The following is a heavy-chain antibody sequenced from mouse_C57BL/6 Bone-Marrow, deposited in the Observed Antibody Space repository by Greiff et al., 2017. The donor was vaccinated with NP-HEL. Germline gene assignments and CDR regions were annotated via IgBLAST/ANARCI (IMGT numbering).Heavy chain of an antibody. D-gene: IGHD1-1*01. CDR2: IHPNSGST. V-gene: IGHV1-64*01. Sequence: QVQLQQPGAELVKPGASVKLSCKASGYTFTSYWMHWVKQRPGQGLEWIGMIHPNSGSTNYNEKFKSKATLTVDKSSSTAYMQLSSLTSEDSAVYYCARKGYGSSWSDWYFGVWGTGTTVTVSS. J-gene: IGHJ1*03. CDR3: ARKGYGSSWSDWYFGV. CDR1: GYTFTSYW.